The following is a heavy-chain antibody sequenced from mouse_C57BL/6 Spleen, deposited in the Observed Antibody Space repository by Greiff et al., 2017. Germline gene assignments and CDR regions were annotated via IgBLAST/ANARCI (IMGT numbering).Heavy chain of an antibody. V-gene: IGHV1-53*01. CDR2: INPSSGYT. J-gene: IGHJ4*01. D-gene: IGHD2-5*01. CDR1: GYTFTSYW. CDR3: ARSPYSNNAMDY. Sequence: QVQLQQPGTELVKPGASVKLSCKASGYTFTSYWMHWVKQRPGQGLEWIGYINPSSGYTKYNQKFKDKATLTADKSSSTAYMQMSSLTYEDSAVYYCARSPYSNNAMDYWGQGTSVTVSS.